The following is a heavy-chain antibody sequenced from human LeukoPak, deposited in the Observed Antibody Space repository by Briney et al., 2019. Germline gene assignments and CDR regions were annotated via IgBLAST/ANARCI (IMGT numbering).Heavy chain of an antibody. Sequence: PGGSLRLSGAASGFTFNDYPMHWVRQAPGKGLEWVSGITWNGDRLDYADSVKGRFTISRDNDQNTLYLQMNNLRGEDTALYYCVKALRFDYFDHWGQGTLVTVSS. CDR1: GFTFNDYP. D-gene: IGHD3-10*01. CDR2: ITWNGDRL. V-gene: IGHV3-9*01. J-gene: IGHJ4*02. CDR3: VKALRFDYFDH.